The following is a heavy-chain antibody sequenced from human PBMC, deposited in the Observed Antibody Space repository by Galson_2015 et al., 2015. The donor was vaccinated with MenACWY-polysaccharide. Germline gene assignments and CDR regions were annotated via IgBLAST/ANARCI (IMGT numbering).Heavy chain of an antibody. J-gene: IGHJ4*02. Sequence: TLSLTCTVSGGSISSGGYYWSWIRQPAGKGLEWIGRIYTSGSTNYNPSLKSRVTISVDTSKNQFSLKLSSVTAADTAVYYCAREIRYDSSGLDYWGQGTLVTVSS. CDR2: IYTSGST. CDR1: GGSISSGGYY. V-gene: IGHV4-61*02. D-gene: IGHD3-22*01. CDR3: AREIRYDSSGLDY.